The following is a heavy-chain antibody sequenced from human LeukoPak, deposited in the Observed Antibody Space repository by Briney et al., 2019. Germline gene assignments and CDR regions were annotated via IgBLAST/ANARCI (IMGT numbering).Heavy chain of an antibody. Sequence: ASVKVSCKASGGTFSSYAISWVRQAPGEGLEWMGGIIPIFGTANYAQKCQGRVTITAEESTSTAYMELSSLRSEDTAVYYCARDNGYYSGYDYDDAFDIWGQGTMVTVSS. CDR2: IIPIFGTA. V-gene: IGHV1-69*13. CDR1: GGTFSSYA. CDR3: ARDNGYYSGYDYDDAFDI. D-gene: IGHD5-12*01. J-gene: IGHJ3*02.